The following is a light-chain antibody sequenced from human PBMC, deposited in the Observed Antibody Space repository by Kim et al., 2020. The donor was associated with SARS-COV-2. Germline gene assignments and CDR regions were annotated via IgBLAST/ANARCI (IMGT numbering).Light chain of an antibody. Sequence: SELTQDPAVSVALGQTVRITCQGDSLRSYYATWYQHKPGQAPILVIYGKNNRPSGIPDRFSGSGSGNTASLTITGTQAGDEADYYCNSRDSNDNVVFGG. CDR3: NSRDSNDNVV. CDR2: GKN. J-gene: IGLJ2*01. V-gene: IGLV3-19*01. CDR1: SLRSYY.